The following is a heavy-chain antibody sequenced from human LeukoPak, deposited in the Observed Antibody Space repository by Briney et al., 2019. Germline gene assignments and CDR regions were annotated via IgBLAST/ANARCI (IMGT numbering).Heavy chain of an antibody. CDR2: IYSGGST. CDR3: ARRSYDILTAYYFDY. J-gene: IGHJ4*02. Sequence: PGGSLRLSCAASGFTFSSNYMSWVRQAPGKGLEWVSVIYSGGSTYYADSVKGRFTISRDNSNNTLYLQMNSLRAEDTAVYYCARRSYDILTAYYFDYWGQGTLVTVSS. V-gene: IGHV3-66*01. D-gene: IGHD3-9*01. CDR1: GFTFSSNY.